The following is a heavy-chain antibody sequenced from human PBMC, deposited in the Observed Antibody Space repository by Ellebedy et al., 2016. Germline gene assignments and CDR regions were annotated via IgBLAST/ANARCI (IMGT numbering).Heavy chain of an antibody. D-gene: IGHD2-8*01. Sequence: ASVKVSCKASGYTFTDYGISWVRQAPGKGLEWMGGFDPEDGETIYAQKFQGRVTLTTDTSTTTAYMELRSLRSAYTAVYYCATGGVLISPRSIGSRQYLDGFEMWGQGTTVTVSS. CDR3: ATGGVLISPRSIGSRQYLDGFEM. CDR2: FDPEDGET. V-gene: IGHV1-18*01. J-gene: IGHJ3*02. CDR1: GYTFTDYG.